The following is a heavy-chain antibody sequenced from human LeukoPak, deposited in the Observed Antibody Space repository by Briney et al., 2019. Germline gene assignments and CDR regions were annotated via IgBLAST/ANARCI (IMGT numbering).Heavy chain of an antibody. V-gene: IGHV3-66*01. D-gene: IGHD5-18*01. CDR1: GFTVSSNY. CDR3: ASYKGIQLWLNY. Sequence: GGSLRLSCAASGFTVSSNYMSWVRQAPGKGLEWVSVIYGGGSTYYADSVKGRFTISRDNSRNTLYLQMNSLRAEDTAVYYCASYKGIQLWLNYWGQGTLVTVSS. J-gene: IGHJ4*02. CDR2: IYGGGST.